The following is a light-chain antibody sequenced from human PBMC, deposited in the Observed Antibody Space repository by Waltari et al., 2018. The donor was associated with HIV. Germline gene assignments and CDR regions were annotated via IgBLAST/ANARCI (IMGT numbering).Light chain of an antibody. Sequence: QSALTQPASVSGSPGQSITISCTGTSSDVGGYNYVSWYQQHPGKAPKLMIYDVSNRPSGVSTPFSGSKSGNTASLTISGLQAEDEADYYCSSYTSSSPYAFGTGTKVTVL. V-gene: IGLV2-14*03. CDR3: SSYTSSSPYA. CDR2: DVS. CDR1: SSDVGGYNY. J-gene: IGLJ1*01.